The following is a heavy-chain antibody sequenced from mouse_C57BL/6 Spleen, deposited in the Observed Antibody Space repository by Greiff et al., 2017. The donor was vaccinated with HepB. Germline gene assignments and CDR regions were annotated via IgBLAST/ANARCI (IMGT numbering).Heavy chain of an antibody. CDR3: ARRGYSNYNYAMDY. CDR2: IDPSDSYT. CDR1: GYTFTSYW. V-gene: IGHV1-59*01. J-gene: IGHJ4*01. D-gene: IGHD2-5*01. Sequence: VQLQQPGAELVRPGTSVKLSCKASGYTFTSYWMHWVKQRPGQGLEWIGVIDPSDSYTNYNQKFKGKATLTVDTSSSTAYMQLSSLTSEDSAVYYCARRGYSNYNYAMDYWGQGTSVTVSS.